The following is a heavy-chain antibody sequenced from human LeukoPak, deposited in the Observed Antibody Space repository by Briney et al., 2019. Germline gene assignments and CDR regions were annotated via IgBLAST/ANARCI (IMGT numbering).Heavy chain of an antibody. CDR2: IWYDGSNK. CDR3: AKDPSLYSYGSLHYFDY. J-gene: IGHJ4*02. V-gene: IGHV3-33*06. CDR1: GFTFSSYG. D-gene: IGHD5-18*01. Sequence: PGRSLRLSCAASGFTFSSYGMHWVRQAPGKGLELVAVIWYDGSNKYYADSVKGRFTISRDNSKNTLYLQMNSLRAEDTAVYYCAKDPSLYSYGSLHYFDYWGQGTLVTVSS.